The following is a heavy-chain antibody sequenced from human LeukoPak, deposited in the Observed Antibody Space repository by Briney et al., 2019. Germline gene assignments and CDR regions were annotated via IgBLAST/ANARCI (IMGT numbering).Heavy chain of an antibody. CDR2: IYYSGST. D-gene: IGHD4-23*01. V-gene: IGHV4-31*03. CDR3: ARGDGGNSEEIDY. CDR1: GGSISSGGYY. Sequence: PSETLSLTCTVSGGSISSGGYYWSWIRQHPGKGLEWIGYIYYSGSTYYNPSLKSRVTISVDTSKNQFSLKLSSVTAADTAVYYCARGDGGNSEEIDYWGQGTLVTVSS. J-gene: IGHJ4*02.